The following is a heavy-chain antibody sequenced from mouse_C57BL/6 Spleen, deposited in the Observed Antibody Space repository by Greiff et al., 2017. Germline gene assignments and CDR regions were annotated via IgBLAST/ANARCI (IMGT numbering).Heavy chain of an antibody. V-gene: IGHV5-17*01. CDR2: ISSGSSTI. D-gene: IGHD1-1*01. CDR3: ARFYYGSFWYFDV. CDR1: GFTFSDYG. Sequence: EVMLVESGGGLVKPGGSLKLSCAASGFTFSDYGMHWVRQAPEKGLEWVAYISSGSSTIYYADTVKGRFTISRDNAKNTLFLQMTSLRSEDTAMYYCARFYYGSFWYFDVWGTGTTVTVSS. J-gene: IGHJ1*03.